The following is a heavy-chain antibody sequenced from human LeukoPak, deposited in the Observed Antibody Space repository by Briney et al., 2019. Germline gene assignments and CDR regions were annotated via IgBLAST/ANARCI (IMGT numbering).Heavy chain of an antibody. V-gene: IGHV1-2*07. CDR2: MNPNSGGT. CDR1: GYTFTGYY. D-gene: IGHD3-10*01. Sequence: ASVTVSCKASGYTFTGYYIHWVRQAPGQGLEWMGWMNPNSGGTSYAHKFQGRVTMTRDTSISTAFMEVSVLRSDDTAVYYCARDAAPYGSGSFPQYFFDYCGQGTLVTVSP. CDR3: ARDAAPYGSGSFPQYFFDY. J-gene: IGHJ4*02.